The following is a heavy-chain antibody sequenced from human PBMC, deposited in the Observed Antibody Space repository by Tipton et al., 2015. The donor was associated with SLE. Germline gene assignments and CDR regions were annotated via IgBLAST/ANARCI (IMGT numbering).Heavy chain of an antibody. CDR1: GDSLSGQY. CDR3: VGDSGEIAFDI. Sequence: GLVKPSETLSLTCSVYGDSLSGQYWSWIRQPPGKGLEWIGEVFRGGSTFYNPSLKSRVTISVDTSKIQFSLKLSSVTVADTAVYYCVGDSGEIAFDIWGQGKMVTVSS. J-gene: IGHJ3*02. D-gene: IGHD3-10*01. CDR2: VFRGGST. V-gene: IGHV4-34*12.